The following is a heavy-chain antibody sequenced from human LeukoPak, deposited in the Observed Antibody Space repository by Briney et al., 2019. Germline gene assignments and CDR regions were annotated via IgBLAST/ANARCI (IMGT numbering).Heavy chain of an antibody. J-gene: IGHJ4*02. CDR3: ARDVSYGYYYAYYFDY. CDR2: IKQDGSEK. CDR1: GFTFSSYG. V-gene: IGHV3-7*01. Sequence: GGSLRLSCAASGFTFSSYGMHWVRQAPGKGLEWVANIKQDGSEKYYVDSVKGRFTISRDNAKNSLYLQMNSLRAEDTAVYYCARDVSYGYYYAYYFDYWGQGTLVTVSS. D-gene: IGHD3-22*01.